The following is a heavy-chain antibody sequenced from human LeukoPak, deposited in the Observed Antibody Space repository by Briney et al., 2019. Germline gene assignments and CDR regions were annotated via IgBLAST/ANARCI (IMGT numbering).Heavy chain of an antibody. CDR2: ISRSSTI. CDR3: ARDVNAFDI. CDR1: GLAFSSNN. V-gene: IGHV3-48*02. J-gene: IGHJ3*02. Sequence: GGSLRLSCAASGLAFSSNNMNWVRQAPGKGLEWISYISRSSTIFYADSVKGRFTISRDNAKNSLYLQMNSLGDEDTAVYYCARDVNAFDIWGQGTMVTVSS.